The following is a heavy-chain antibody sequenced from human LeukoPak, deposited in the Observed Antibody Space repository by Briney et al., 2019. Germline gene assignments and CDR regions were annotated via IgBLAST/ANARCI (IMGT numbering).Heavy chain of an antibody. Sequence: GASVEVSCKASGYTFTGYYMHWVRQAPGQGLEWMGIINPSGGSTSYAQKFQGRVTMTRDTSTSTVYMELSSLRSEDTAVYYCARDGIRNTFDYWGQGTLVTVSS. CDR1: GYTFTGYY. J-gene: IGHJ4*02. D-gene: IGHD1/OR15-1a*01. CDR2: INPSGGST. CDR3: ARDGIRNTFDY. V-gene: IGHV1-46*01.